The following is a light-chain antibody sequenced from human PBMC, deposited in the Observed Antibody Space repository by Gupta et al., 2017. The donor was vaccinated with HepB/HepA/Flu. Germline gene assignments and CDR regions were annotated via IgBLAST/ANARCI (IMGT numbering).Light chain of an antibody. CDR3: LLCYTGGRRV. Sequence: QAVVPQEPSLTVSPGGTVTLTCGSSTGAVTSGHYPYWFQQKPGQAPTALIYDTNNKHSWTPARLSGSLRGGKAALTLSGAQPEDEADYYCLLCYTGGRRVFGGGTNLPVL. V-gene: IGLV7-46*01. CDR2: DTN. CDR1: TGAVTSGHY. J-gene: IGLJ3*02.